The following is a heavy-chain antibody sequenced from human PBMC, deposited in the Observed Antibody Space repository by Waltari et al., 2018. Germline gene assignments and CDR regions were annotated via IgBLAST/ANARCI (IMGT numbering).Heavy chain of an antibody. J-gene: IGHJ4*02. CDR2: ISYDGSNK. CDR1: GFTFSSYA. D-gene: IGHD2-15*01. Sequence: QVQLVESGGGVVQPGRSLRLSCAASGFTFSSYAMHWVRQAPGQGLEWVAVISYDGSNKYYAESVKGRFTIYRDNSKNTLYLQMNSLRAEDTAVYYCARDPWGGYCSGGSCSSDYWGQGTLVTVSS. V-gene: IGHV3-30-3*01. CDR3: ARDPWGGYCSGGSCSSDY.